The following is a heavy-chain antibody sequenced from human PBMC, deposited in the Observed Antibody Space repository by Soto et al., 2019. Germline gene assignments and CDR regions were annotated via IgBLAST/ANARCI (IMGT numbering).Heavy chain of an antibody. J-gene: IGHJ6*02. D-gene: IGHD3-16*01. V-gene: IGHV2-26*01. Sequence: SGPTLVNPTETLTLTCTVSGFSLSNDRMGVSWIRQPPGEALEWLAHVFSNDEKSYSASLKSRLTISKDTSKSQVILTVTDMDPVDTATYYCARIQGGPTYYYCYGMDVWGQGTTVTVSS. CDR1: GFSLSNDRMG. CDR3: ARIQGGPTYYYCYGMDV. CDR2: VFSNDEK.